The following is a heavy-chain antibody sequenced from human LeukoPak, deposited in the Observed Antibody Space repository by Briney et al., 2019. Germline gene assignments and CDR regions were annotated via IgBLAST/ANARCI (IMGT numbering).Heavy chain of an antibody. J-gene: IGHJ4*02. V-gene: IGHV3-21*01. CDR1: GFTFSSYS. Sequence: GGSLRLSCAASGFTFSSYSMNWVRQAPGKGLEWVSSISSSSSYIYYADSVKGRFTISRDNAKNSLYLQMNGLRAEDTAVYYCARSKLYYYDSSGYYHYWGQGTLVTVSS. D-gene: IGHD3-22*01. CDR2: ISSSSSYI. CDR3: ARSKLYYYDSSGYYHY.